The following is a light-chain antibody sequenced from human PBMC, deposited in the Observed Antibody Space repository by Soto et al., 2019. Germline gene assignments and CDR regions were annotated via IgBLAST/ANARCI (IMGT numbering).Light chain of an antibody. CDR2: DIN. J-gene: IGLJ1*01. Sequence: QSALTQPASVSGSPGQSITISCTGTSSDVGNYIFVSWYRQHPGKAPKLMIYDINNRPSGVSNRFSGSKSCNTASLTISGLQAEDEADYYFVSYTTSASYVFGTGTKVTVL. CDR3: VSYTTSASYV. CDR1: SSDVGNYIF. V-gene: IGLV2-14*01.